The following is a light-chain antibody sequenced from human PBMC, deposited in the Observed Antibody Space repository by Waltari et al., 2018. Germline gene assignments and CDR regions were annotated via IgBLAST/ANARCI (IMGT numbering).Light chain of an antibody. V-gene: IGKV3D-11*01. J-gene: IGKJ4*01. CDR1: QGVSKF. CDR2: DVS. CDR3: QQYDRWPLT. Sequence: VMLTQSPATLSLSPGERATLSCRASQGVSKFLAWFQQKPGQSPRLLVYDVSTRATGIPSRFSGSGPGPEFILTINSLEPEDFAVYYCQQYDRWPLTFGGGTKLEIK.